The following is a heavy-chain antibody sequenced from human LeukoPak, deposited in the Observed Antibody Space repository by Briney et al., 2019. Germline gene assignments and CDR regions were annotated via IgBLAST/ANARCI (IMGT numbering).Heavy chain of an antibody. J-gene: IGHJ6*03. CDR2: IYYSGST. CDR1: GGSISSYY. Sequence: PSETLSLTCTVSGGSISSYYRSWIRQPPGKGLEWIGYIYYSGSTNYNPSLKSRVTISVDTSKNQFSLKLSSVTAADTAVYYCARVYYDILTGYSRPIYYYYYYMDVWGKGTTVTVSS. V-gene: IGHV4-59*01. CDR3: ARVYYDILTGYSRPIYYYYYYMDV. D-gene: IGHD3-9*01.